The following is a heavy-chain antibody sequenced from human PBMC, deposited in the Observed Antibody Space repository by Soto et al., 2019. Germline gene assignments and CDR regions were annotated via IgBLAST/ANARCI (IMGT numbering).Heavy chain of an antibody. CDR3: ARGPFPTETTFYYFDY. CDR2: IIPIFGTA. D-gene: IGHD4-17*01. Sequence: QVQLVQSGAEVKKPGSSVKVSCKASGGTFSSYAISWVRQAPGQGLEWMGGIIPIFGTANYAQKFQGRVTITADEFTSTAYMELSSLRSEDTAVYYCARGPFPTETTFYYFDYWGQGTLVTVSS. J-gene: IGHJ4*02. CDR1: GGTFSSYA. V-gene: IGHV1-69*12.